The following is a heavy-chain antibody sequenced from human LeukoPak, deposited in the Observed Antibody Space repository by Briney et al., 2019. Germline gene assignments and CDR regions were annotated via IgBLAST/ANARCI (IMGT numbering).Heavy chain of an antibody. CDR3: ASTLGYNSLSYFQH. CDR2: INHSGST. CDR1: GGSFSGYY. J-gene: IGHJ1*01. V-gene: IGHV4-34*01. Sequence: SETLSLTCAVYGGSFSGYYWSWIRHPPGKGLEWIGEINHSGSTNYNPSLKSRVTISVDTSKNQFSLKLSSVTAADTAVYYCASTLGYNSLSYFQHWGQGTLVTVSS. D-gene: IGHD5-24*01.